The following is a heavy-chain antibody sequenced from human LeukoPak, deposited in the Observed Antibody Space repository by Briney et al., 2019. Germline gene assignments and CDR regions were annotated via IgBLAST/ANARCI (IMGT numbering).Heavy chain of an antibody. J-gene: IGHJ4*02. Sequence: PGGSLRLSCAASGFTFSSYEMNWVRQAPGKGLEWVSYISSSGSTVYYADSLKGRFTIFRDNAKNSLYLQMNSLRAEDTAVYYCASSTITFHSFDYWGQGTLVTVSS. CDR2: ISSSGSTV. D-gene: IGHD5/OR15-5a*01. CDR1: GFTFSSYE. CDR3: ASSTITFHSFDY. V-gene: IGHV3-48*03.